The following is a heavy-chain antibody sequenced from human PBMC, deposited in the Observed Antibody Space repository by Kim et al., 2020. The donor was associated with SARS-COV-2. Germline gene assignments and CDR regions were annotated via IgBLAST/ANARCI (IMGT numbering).Heavy chain of an antibody. CDR1: GFTFSSYG. CDR3: ARDRGIGITMVRGVPYG. V-gene: IGHV3-33*05. J-gene: IGHJ4*02. CDR2: ISYDGSNK. Sequence: GGSLRLSCAASGFTFSSYGMHWVRQAPGKGLEWVAVISYDGSNKYYADSVKGRFTISRDNSKNTLYLQMNSLRAEDTAVYYCARDRGIGITMVRGVPYGWGQGTLVTVSS. D-gene: IGHD3-10*01.